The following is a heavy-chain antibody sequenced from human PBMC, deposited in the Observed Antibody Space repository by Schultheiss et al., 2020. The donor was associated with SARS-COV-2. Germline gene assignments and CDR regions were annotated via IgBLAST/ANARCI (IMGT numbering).Heavy chain of an antibody. CDR1: GDSVSSGRYY. CDR2: IYYSGST. V-gene: IGHV4-30-4*08. D-gene: IGHD6-19*01. Sequence: SQTLSLTCTVSGDSVSSGRYYWSWIRQPPGKGLEWIGYIYYSGSTYYNPSLKSRVTLSLDTSKNQFSLKLSSVTAADTAVYYCARGDSSGWYYFDYWGQGTLVTVSS. J-gene: IGHJ4*02. CDR3: ARGDSSGWYYFDY.